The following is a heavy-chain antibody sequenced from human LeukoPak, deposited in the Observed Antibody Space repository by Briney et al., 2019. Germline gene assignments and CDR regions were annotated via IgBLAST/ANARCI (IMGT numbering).Heavy chain of an antibody. V-gene: IGHV4-61*01. CDR2: ISYSGST. CDR3: ARGGYEARSYYFDY. D-gene: IGHD5-12*01. Sequence: SETLSLTCTVSGGSISSSNYYWSWIRQPPGKGLEWIGYISYSGSTNHNPSLKSRVTISVDTSKNQFSLRLSSVTAADTAVYYCARGGYEARSYYFDYWGQGTLVTVSS. J-gene: IGHJ4*02. CDR1: GGSISSSNYY.